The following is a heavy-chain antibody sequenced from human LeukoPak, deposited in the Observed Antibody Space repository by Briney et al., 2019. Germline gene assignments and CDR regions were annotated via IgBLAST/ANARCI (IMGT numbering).Heavy chain of an antibody. V-gene: IGHV3-7*01. CDR2: IKQDGSEK. CDR3: ARDPELLPVSYYGMDV. Sequence: PGGSLRLSCAASGFTFSSYWMSWVRQAPGKGLEWVANIKQDGSEKYYVDSVKGRSTISRDNAKNSLYLQMNSLRAEDTAVYYCARDPELLPVSYYGMDVWGQGTTVTVSS. J-gene: IGHJ6*02. CDR1: GFTFSSYW. D-gene: IGHD1-26*01.